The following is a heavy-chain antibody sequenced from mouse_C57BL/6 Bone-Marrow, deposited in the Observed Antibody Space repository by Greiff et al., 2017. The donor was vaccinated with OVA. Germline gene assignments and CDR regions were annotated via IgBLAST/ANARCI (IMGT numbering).Heavy chain of an antibody. CDR1: GYTFTDYY. Sequence: QVQLQQSGAELVRPGASVKLSCKASGYTFTDYYINWVKQRPGQGLEWIARIYPGSGNTYYNEKFKGKATLTAEKSSSTAYMQLSSLTSEDSAVYFCAWYYFDYWGQGTTLTVSS. J-gene: IGHJ2*01. CDR2: IYPGSGNT. V-gene: IGHV1-76*01. CDR3: AWYYFDY.